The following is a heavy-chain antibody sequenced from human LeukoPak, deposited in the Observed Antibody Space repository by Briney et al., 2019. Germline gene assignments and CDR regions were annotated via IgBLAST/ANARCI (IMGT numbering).Heavy chain of an antibody. CDR2: INHSGST. CDR1: GGSFSGYY. Sequence: PSETLSLTCAVYGGSFSGYYWSWIRQPPGKGQEWIGEINHSGSTNYNPSLKSQVTISVDTSKNQFSLKLSSVTAADTAVYYCARKGRQQLSTWGQGTLVTVSS. CDR3: ARKGRQQLST. D-gene: IGHD6-13*01. V-gene: IGHV4-34*01. J-gene: IGHJ5*02.